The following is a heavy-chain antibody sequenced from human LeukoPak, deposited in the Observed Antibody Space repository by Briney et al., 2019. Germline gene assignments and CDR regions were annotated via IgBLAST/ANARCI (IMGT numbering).Heavy chain of an antibody. CDR1: GFTFNSYA. CDR3: AKRGGDGSGHDF. J-gene: IGHJ4*02. D-gene: IGHD3-10*01. CDR2: ISGSGGST. Sequence: PGGSLRLSCAASGFTFNSYAMSWVRQAPGKGLEWVSAISGSGGSTYYADSVKGRFTISRDNSKNTLCPQMNSLRAEDTAVYYCAKRGGDGSGHDFWGQGTLVTVSS. V-gene: IGHV3-23*01.